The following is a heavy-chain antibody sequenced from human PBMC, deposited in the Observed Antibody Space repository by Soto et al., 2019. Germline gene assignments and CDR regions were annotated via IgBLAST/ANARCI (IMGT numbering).Heavy chain of an antibody. J-gene: IGHJ4*02. CDR2: INHSGST. Sequence: QLQLQQWGAGLLKPSETLSLTCAVYGGSFSGYYWSWIRQPPGKGLEWIGEINHSGSTNYNPSLKSRVTISVDTSKNQFSLKLSSVTAADTAVYYCARRRSRWYGYFDYWGQGTLVTVSS. V-gene: IGHV4-34*01. D-gene: IGHD6-13*01. CDR1: GGSFSGYY. CDR3: ARRRSRWYGYFDY.